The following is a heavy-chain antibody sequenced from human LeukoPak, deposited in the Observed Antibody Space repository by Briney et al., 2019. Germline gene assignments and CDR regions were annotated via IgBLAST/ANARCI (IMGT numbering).Heavy chain of an antibody. CDR3: AKDMGRRSIAVDGRKYRSAWYLDY. J-gene: IGHJ4*02. CDR2: VSGSGSTT. D-gene: IGHD6-13*01. Sequence: GGSLTLSCAASGFTFSTYGMNWVRQAPGQGLEWVSAVSGSGSTTYYARPVKGRFTFSRDNSKNTLYLQMNSLRAEDTAVYYCAKDMGRRSIAVDGRKYRSAWYLDYWGQGTLVTVSS. CDR1: GFTFSTYG. V-gene: IGHV3-23*01.